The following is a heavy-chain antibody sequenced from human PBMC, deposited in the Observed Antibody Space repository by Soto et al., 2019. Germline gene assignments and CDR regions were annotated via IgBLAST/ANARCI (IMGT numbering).Heavy chain of an antibody. Sequence: EGQLVESGGGLVKPGGSLRLSCAASGFTFSNVWMNWVRQAPGKGLEWVGRIKSKRDGETIDYAAPVKGRFTISRDDSKNMLYLQMTSLKTEDTGVYYCTPLALKYNRDWYEFSDWGQGTLVTVS. D-gene: IGHD6-19*01. V-gene: IGHV3-15*07. CDR1: GFTFSNVW. CDR2: IKSKRDGETI. J-gene: IGHJ4*02. CDR3: TPLALKYNRDWYEFSD.